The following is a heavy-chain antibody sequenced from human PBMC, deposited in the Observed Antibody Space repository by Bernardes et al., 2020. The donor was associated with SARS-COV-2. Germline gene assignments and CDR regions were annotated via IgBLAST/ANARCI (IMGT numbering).Heavy chain of an antibody. CDR3: AKDLVGGSYPNDALDI. CDR2: INPDGSGGTT. V-gene: IGHV3-74*01. J-gene: IGHJ3*02. D-gene: IGHD3-16*02. Sequence: GGSLRLSCAASGFTFSDYWMHWVRRAPGKGLVWVSRINPDGSGGTTNYADSVKGRFTISRDNSKNSLYLRMNSLRAEDTAVYYCAKDLVGGSYPNDALDIWGQGTMVTVSS. CDR1: GFTFSDYW.